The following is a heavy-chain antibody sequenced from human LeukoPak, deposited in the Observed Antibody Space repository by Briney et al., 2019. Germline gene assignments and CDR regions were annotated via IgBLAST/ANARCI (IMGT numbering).Heavy chain of an antibody. CDR2: ISSSSSYI. D-gene: IGHD3-3*01. Sequence: GSLRLSCAASGFTFSSYSMNWVRQAPGKGLEWVSSISSSSSYIYYADSVKGRFTISRDNSKNTLYLQMNSLRAEDTAVYYCAKGPGDFWSGSNYFDYWGQGSLVTVSS. J-gene: IGHJ4*02. CDR3: AKGPGDFWSGSNYFDY. CDR1: GFTFSSYS. V-gene: IGHV3-21*01.